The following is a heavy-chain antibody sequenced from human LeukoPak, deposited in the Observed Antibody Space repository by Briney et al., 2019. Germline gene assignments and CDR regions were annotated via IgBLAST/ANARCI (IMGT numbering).Heavy chain of an antibody. J-gene: IGHJ6*02. Sequence: SQTLSLTCAISGDSVSSNSAAWNWIRQSPSRGLEWLGRTNYRSKLYNDYAVSVKSRITINPDTSKNQFSLQLNSVTPEDTAVYYCARDAPNYYDSSGYYPPSPDYYYGMDVWGQGTTVTVSS. V-gene: IGHV6-1*01. CDR2: TNYRSKLYN. CDR3: ARDAPNYYDSSGYYPPSPDYYYGMDV. D-gene: IGHD3-22*01. CDR1: GDSVSSNSAA.